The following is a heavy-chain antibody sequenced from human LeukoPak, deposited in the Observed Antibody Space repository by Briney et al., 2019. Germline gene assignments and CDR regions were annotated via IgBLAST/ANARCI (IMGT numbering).Heavy chain of an antibody. CDR1: GYTFTSYA. CDR3: ARTPPVYYDSSGYYVPRGNWFDP. J-gene: IGHJ5*02. CDR2: INAGNGNT. D-gene: IGHD3-22*01. Sequence: GASVKVSCKASGYTFTSYAMHWVRQAPGQRLEWMGWINAGNGNTKYSQKFLGRVTITRDTSASTAYMELSSLRSEDTAVYYCARTPPVYYDSSGYYVPRGNWFDPWGQGTLVTVSS. V-gene: IGHV1-3*01.